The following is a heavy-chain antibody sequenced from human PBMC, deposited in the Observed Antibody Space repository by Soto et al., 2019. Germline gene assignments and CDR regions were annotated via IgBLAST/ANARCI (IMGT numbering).Heavy chain of an antibody. J-gene: IGHJ6*03. CDR3: ARVNLGFIVATAPPGYMDV. Sequence: ASVKVSCKASGYTFTSYGISWVRQAPGQGLEWMGWISAYNGNTNYAQKLQGRVTMTTDTSTSTAYMELRSLRSDDTAVYYCARVNLGFIVATAPPGYMDVWGKGSTVTVSS. V-gene: IGHV1-18*01. CDR1: GYTFTSYG. CDR2: ISAYNGNT. D-gene: IGHD5-12*01.